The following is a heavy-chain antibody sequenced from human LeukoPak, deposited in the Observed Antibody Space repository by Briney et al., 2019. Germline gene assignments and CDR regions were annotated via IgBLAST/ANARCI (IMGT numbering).Heavy chain of an antibody. V-gene: IGHV3-7*01. J-gene: IGHJ4*02. CDR2: IKQDGSEK. D-gene: IGHD6-25*01. Sequence: GGSLRLSCAASGFTFSSYAMHWVRQAPGKGLEWVANIKQDGSEKYYVDSVKGRFTISRDNAKNSLYLQMNSLRAEDTAVYYCARVGSDPFDYWGQGTLVTVSS. CDR3: ARVGSDPFDY. CDR1: GFTFSSYA.